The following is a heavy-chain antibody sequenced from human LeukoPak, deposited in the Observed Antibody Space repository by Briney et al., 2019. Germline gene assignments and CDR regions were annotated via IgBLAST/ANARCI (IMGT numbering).Heavy chain of an antibody. CDR3: ARGRKWLRSYYFDY. D-gene: IGHD5-12*01. J-gene: IGHJ4*02. CDR2: INLSGST. Sequence: PSETLSLTCAVYGGSFSGYYWSWIRQPPGKGLEWIGEINLSGSTNYNPSLKSRVTISVDTSKNQFSLKLSSVTAADTAVYYCARGRKWLRSYYFDYWGQGTLVTVSS. CDR1: GGSFSGYY. V-gene: IGHV4-34*01.